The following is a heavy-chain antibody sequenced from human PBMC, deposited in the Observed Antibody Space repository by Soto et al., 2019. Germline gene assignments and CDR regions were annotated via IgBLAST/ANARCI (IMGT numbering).Heavy chain of an antibody. V-gene: IGHV3-23*01. CDR2: IRGSGGAS. CDR3: AKASGRYTTSYRALFES. J-gene: IGHJ4*02. CDR1: GFTFNSYV. Sequence: EVQLLESGGGLVQPGGSLRLSCAASGFTFNSYVMSWVRQAPGKGLEWVSSIRGSGGASYYVDSVKGRFTISRDNSNNTLDLQMNSLRDDDTGVYYCAKASGRYTTSYRALFESWGQGTLVIVSS. D-gene: IGHD6-6*01.